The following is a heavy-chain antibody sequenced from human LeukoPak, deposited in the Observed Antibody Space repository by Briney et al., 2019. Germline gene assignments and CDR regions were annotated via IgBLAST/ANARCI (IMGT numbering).Heavy chain of an antibody. J-gene: IGHJ4*02. CDR3: TRGNAN. CDR1: GGSINSYY. V-gene: IGHV4-59*01. Sequence: PSETLSLTCTVSGGSINSYYWSWSRQRPRKGLEWVWYISYNGSTNYNPSLKSRVTISVDTSKNQFFLKLSSVTAADTALYYCTRGNANWGQGNLVTVSS. CDR2: ISYNGST.